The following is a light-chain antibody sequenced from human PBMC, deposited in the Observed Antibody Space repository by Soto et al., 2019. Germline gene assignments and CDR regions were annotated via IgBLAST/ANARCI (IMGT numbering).Light chain of an antibody. J-gene: IGKJ2*01. Sequence: DIQMTQSPSSLSASVGDRVTITCRASQSLSGYLNWYQQKPGKAPKLLIYAASSLQSGVPSRFSGGGSGTDFTLTISSLQPEDFAIYYCQQSYSAPHTFGQGTKLEIK. CDR2: AAS. CDR1: QSLSGY. V-gene: IGKV1-39*01. CDR3: QQSYSAPHT.